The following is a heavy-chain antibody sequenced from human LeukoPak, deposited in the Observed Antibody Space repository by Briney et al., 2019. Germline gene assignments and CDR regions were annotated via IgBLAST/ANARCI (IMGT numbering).Heavy chain of an antibody. J-gene: IGHJ5*02. D-gene: IGHD3-10*01. Sequence: GESLKISCKGSGYIFSTYWIGWVRQVPGKGLGWLGIIYLGDSDTRYSPSFQGQVTISADKSISTAHLQWSSLKASDTAIYYCARLFRGSLTWFDPWGQGTLVTVSS. CDR1: GYIFSTYW. V-gene: IGHV5-51*01. CDR3: ARLFRGSLTWFDP. CDR2: IYLGDSDT.